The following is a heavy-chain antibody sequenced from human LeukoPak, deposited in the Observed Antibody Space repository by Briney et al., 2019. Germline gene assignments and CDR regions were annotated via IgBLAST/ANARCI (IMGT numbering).Heavy chain of an antibody. D-gene: IGHD2-21*01. Sequence: PSETLSLTCTVSGGSISSGSYYWSWIRQPAGKGLEWIGRIYTSGSTNYNPSLKSRVTISVDTSKNQFSLKLSSVTAADTAVYYRARDVFFNWFDPWGQGTLVTVSS. CDR2: IYTSGST. CDR3: ARDVFFNWFDP. CDR1: GGSISSGSYY. V-gene: IGHV4-61*02. J-gene: IGHJ5*02.